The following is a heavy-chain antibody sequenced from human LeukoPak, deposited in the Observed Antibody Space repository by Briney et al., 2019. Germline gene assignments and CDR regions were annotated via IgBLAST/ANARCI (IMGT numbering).Heavy chain of an antibody. J-gene: IGHJ4*02. Sequence: GGSLRPSCAASGFTFSTSYMHWVRQTPGKGLEWVSYIAIGSASTQYANSVKGRFTISRDDAKNSLTLQMNSLRAEDTAVYYCARDMGSSSWHALEFWGQGTLVTVSS. CDR3: ARDMGSSSWHALEF. CDR2: IAIGSAST. D-gene: IGHD6-6*01. V-gene: IGHV3-48*01. CDR1: GFTFSTSY.